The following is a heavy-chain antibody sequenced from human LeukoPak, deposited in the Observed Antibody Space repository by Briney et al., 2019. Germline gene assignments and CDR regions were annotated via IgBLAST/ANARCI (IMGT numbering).Heavy chain of an antibody. Sequence: SETLPLTCTVSGGSISSGDYYWSWIRQPPGKGLEWIGYIYYSGTTYYNPSLKSRLSISVDTSKNHFSLTLSSVTAADTAVYYCARARSCSGGTCFRSFDYWGQGTLVTVFS. CDR2: IYYSGTT. CDR3: ARARSCSGGTCFRSFDY. J-gene: IGHJ4*02. V-gene: IGHV4-30-4*08. D-gene: IGHD2-15*01. CDR1: GGSISSGDYY.